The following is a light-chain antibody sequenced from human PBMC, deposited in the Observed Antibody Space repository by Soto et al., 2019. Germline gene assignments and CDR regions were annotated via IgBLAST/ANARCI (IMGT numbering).Light chain of an antibody. Sequence: DIQMTQSSSTLSASVGDRVTITCRASQSIRSWLAWYQQKPGTAPKLLIYKASSLQSGVPSRFSGSGSGTEFTLTISSLQPDDFATYYCQQYSSYPYTFGQGTKLEIK. CDR1: QSIRSW. CDR3: QQYSSYPYT. V-gene: IGKV1-5*03. CDR2: KAS. J-gene: IGKJ2*01.